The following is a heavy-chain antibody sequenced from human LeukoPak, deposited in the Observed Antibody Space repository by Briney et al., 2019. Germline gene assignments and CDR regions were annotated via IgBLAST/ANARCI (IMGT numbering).Heavy chain of an antibody. Sequence: PSGTLSLTCAVSGGSISSSNWWSWVRQPPGKGLEWIGEIYHSGSTNYNPSLKSRVTISVDTSKNQFSLKLSSVTAADTAVYYCARETSQKGAHYMDVWGKGTTVTISS. CDR1: GGSISSSNW. V-gene: IGHV4-4*02. J-gene: IGHJ6*03. CDR3: ARETSQKGAHYMDV. CDR2: IYHSGST. D-gene: IGHD3-16*01.